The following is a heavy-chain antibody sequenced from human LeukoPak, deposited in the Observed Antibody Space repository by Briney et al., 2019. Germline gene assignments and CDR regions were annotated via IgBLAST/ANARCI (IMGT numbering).Heavy chain of an antibody. J-gene: IGHJ4*02. CDR2: INPNSGGT. CDR3: ARVGAGDCCFFNY. CDR1: GYTFTGYY. V-gene: IGHV1-2*02. Sequence: ASVKVSCKASGYTFTGYYMHWVRQAPGQGLEWIGWINPNSGGTSYAQKFQGRVTMNGDTSISTAYMDLSKLRSDDTAVYYCARVGAGDCCFFNYWGQGTLVTVSS. D-gene: IGHD2-21*02.